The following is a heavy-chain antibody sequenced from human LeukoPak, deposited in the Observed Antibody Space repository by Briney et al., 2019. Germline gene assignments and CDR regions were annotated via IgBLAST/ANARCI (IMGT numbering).Heavy chain of an antibody. CDR2: IIPIFGTA. CDR1: AGTFSSYA. D-gene: IGHD2-2*01. V-gene: IGHV1-69*05. J-gene: IGHJ5*02. CDR3: SRGAAASSENWFDP. Sequence: SVKVSCNASAGTFSSYAISWVRQAPAQGLELVGGIIPIFGTANYAQKFQGRVRITMDESTTTDYMDLNIQSSKDTAADYCSRGAAASSENWFDPWGQGTLVTVSS.